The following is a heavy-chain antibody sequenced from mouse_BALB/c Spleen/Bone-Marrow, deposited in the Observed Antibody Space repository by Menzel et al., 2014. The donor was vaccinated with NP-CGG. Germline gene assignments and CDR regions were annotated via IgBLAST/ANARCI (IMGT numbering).Heavy chain of an antibody. V-gene: IGHV1S130*01. CDR3: ARHHRYAYYFDY. J-gene: IGHJ2*01. D-gene: IGHD2-14*01. CDR1: GYTFTNSW. CDR2: IHPNSGNT. Sequence: QVQLQQSGSVLVRPGASVKLSCKASGYTFTNSWIHWAKQRPGQGLEWIGEIHPNSGNTNYNEKFKGKVTLTADISSSTAYVHLSSLTSEDSAVYYCARHHRYAYYFDYWGQGTTLTVSS.